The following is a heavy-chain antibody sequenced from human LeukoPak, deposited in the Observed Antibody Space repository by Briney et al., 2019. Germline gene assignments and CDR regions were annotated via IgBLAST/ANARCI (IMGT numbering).Heavy chain of an antibody. V-gene: IGHV3-21*01. CDR2: ISSSSSDI. CDR1: GFIFSSYS. CDR3: ARGWDAFDI. J-gene: IGHJ3*02. D-gene: IGHD2-15*01. Sequence: GGSLRLSCAASGFIFSSYSMNWVRQAPGKGLEWVSIISSSSSDIYYADSVKGRFTISRDNAKNSLYLRMNSLRAEDTAVYYCARGWDAFDIWGQGTMVTVSS.